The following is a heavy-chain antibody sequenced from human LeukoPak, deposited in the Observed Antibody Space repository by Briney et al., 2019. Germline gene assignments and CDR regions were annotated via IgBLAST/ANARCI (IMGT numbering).Heavy chain of an antibody. CDR2: INHSGST. CDR3: ASGSAYCGGDCYPPYDAFDI. V-gene: IGHV4-34*01. CDR1: GGSFSGYY. D-gene: IGHD2-21*02. Sequence: PSKTLSLTCAVYGGSFSGYYWSWIRQPPGKGLEWIGEINHSGSTNYNPSLKSRVTISVDTSKNQFSLKLSSVTAADTAVYYCASGSAYCGGDCYPPYDAFDIWGQGTMVTVSS. J-gene: IGHJ3*02.